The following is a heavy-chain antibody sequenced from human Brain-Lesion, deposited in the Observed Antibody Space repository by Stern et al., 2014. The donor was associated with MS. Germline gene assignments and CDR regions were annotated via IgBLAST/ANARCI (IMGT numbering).Heavy chain of an antibody. CDR2: IIPMTGEA. CDR3: ARHWGTDL. J-gene: IGHJ5*02. CDR1: GGLFRSDA. Sequence: VQLVESGAEVRKRGSSVKVSCKASGGLFRSDAISWVRQAPGQGLEWLGGIIPMTGEAHYAQKFLDRVTITADESTTTTYMDLNSLTSEDTALYYCARHWGTDLWGQGTLLTVSS. V-gene: IGHV1-69*01. D-gene: IGHD7-27*01.